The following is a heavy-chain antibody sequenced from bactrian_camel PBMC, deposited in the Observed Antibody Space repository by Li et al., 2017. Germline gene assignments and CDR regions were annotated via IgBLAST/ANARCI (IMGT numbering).Heavy chain of an antibody. CDR3: AAATGMSAAQAYRVPFNKDSYNY. D-gene: IGHD3*01. J-gene: IGHJ4*01. CDR1: KDIRSTSC. CDR2: IYTAGGTA. Sequence: SGGGSVQTGGSLRLSCEASKDIRSTSCVGWFRQAPGKKREGVAAIYTAGGTAHYVDSVQGRFTISRHTAKSTVYLEMSSLNPEDTGVYNCAAATGMSAAQAYRVPFNKDSYNYWGQGTQVTVS. V-gene: IGHV3S54*01.